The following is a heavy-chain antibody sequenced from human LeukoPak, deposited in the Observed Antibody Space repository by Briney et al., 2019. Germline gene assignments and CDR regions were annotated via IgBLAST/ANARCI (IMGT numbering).Heavy chain of an antibody. CDR2: ISGSGGRI. J-gene: IGHJ4*02. CDR1: GFTFSSYA. Sequence: PGGSLRLSCAASGFTFSSYAMSWVRQAPGKGLEWVSAISGSGGRIYYGASVKGRFTISRDNSKNTLNLQMNSLRAEDTAVYYCTRRKVGSPDYWGQGTLVTVSS. CDR3: TRRKVGSPDY. D-gene: IGHD3-10*01. V-gene: IGHV3-23*01.